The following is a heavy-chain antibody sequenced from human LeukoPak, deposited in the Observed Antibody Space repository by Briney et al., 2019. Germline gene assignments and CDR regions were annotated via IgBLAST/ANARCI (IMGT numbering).Heavy chain of an antibody. V-gene: IGHV3-23*01. D-gene: IGHD3-10*01. J-gene: IGHJ5*02. CDR2: ISGNGGEI. CDR3: VKDEGRGFYGSGTFYS. CDR1: GFTFSSYG. Sequence: GGSLRLSCAASGFTFSSYGMSWVRQAPGKGLEWVSGISGNGGEIYYVDSVKGRFTISRDNFKNRLFLQMNNLRAEDTAIYYCVKDEGRGFYGSGTFYSWGQGTLVTVSP.